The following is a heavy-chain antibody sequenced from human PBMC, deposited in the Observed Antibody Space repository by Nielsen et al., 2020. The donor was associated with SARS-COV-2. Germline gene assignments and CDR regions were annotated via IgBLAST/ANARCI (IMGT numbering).Heavy chain of an antibody. CDR1: GFTFSSYG. D-gene: IGHD4-23*01. CDR3: ARDGSTVVTHAFDI. Sequence: GESLKISCAASGFTFSSYGMHWVRQAPGKGLEWVAVISYDGSNKYYADSVKGRFTISRDNSKNTLYLQMNSLRAEDTAVYYCARDGSTVVTHAFDIWGQGTMVTVSS. J-gene: IGHJ3*02. CDR2: ISYDGSNK. V-gene: IGHV3-30*03.